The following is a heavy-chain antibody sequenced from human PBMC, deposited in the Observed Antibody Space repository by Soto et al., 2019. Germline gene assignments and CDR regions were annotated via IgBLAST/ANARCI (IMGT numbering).Heavy chain of an antibody. V-gene: IGHV1-8*01. D-gene: IGHD6-13*01. CDR2: MNPNSGNT. CDR3: ARPAGIAAAGTDYYYYYGMDV. J-gene: IGHJ6*02. Sequence: ASVKVSCKASGYTFTSYDINWVRQATGQGLEWKGWMNPNSGNTGFAQKFQGRVTMTRNTSISTAYLQWSSLKASDTAMYYCARPAGIAAAGTDYYYYYGMDVWGQGTTVTVSS. CDR1: GYTFTSYD.